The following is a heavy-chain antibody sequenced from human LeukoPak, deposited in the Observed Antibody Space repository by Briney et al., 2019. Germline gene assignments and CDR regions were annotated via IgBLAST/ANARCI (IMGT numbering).Heavy chain of an antibody. Sequence: ASVKVSCKASGYTFTSYGISWVRQAPGQGLEWMGRIIPIFGTANYAQKFQGRVAITADKSTSTAYMELSSLRSEDTAVYYCARAPGGSSGWYNYYYYYMDVWGKGTTVTVSS. CDR3: ARAPGGSSGWYNYYYYYMDV. CDR1: GYTFTSYG. V-gene: IGHV1-69*06. CDR2: IIPIFGTA. D-gene: IGHD6-19*01. J-gene: IGHJ6*03.